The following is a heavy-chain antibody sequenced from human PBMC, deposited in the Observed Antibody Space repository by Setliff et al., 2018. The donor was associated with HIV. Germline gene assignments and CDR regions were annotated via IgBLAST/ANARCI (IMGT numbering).Heavy chain of an antibody. CDR2: ITYSGSA. D-gene: IGHD4-17*01. Sequence: PSETLSLTCTVSGGSISSDDYYWNWIRQPPGKGLEWIGYITYSGSAYYNPSLKSRVTIFIDTSNNQISLRLSSVTAADTAVYYCVRDDYGYNGKGFDYWGPGTLVTVSS. V-gene: IGHV4-30-4*08. CDR3: VRDDYGYNGKGFDY. J-gene: IGHJ4*02. CDR1: GGSISSDDYY.